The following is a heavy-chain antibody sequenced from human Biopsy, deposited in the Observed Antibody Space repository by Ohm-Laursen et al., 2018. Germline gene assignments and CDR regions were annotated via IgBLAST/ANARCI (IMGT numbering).Heavy chain of an antibody. CDR2: IYSSGST. Sequence: GTLSLTCTVSGGSLSSYYWSWIRQPAGKGLEWIGRIYSSGSTNYNPSLKSRVTLSMDTSKRQFSLKLSFVTVADTAVYYCARWTPEYDSSRYYLDAFDIWGQGTKVTVSS. CDR1: GGSLSSYY. V-gene: IGHV4-4*07. CDR3: ARWTPEYDSSRYYLDAFDI. J-gene: IGHJ3*02. D-gene: IGHD3-22*01.